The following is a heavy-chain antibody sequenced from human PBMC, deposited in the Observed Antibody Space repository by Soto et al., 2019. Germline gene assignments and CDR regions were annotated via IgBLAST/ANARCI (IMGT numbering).Heavy chain of an antibody. CDR3: ASLEWESSGYADY. CDR2: IKRDGSEK. CDR1: GFTFGSNW. Sequence: GGSLRLSCAASGFTFGSNWMSWVRQAPGKGLEWVANIKRDGSEKYYVDSAKGRFTISRDNAKNTLYLQMNSLRADDTAVYYCASLEWESSGYADYWGQGTQVTVSS. V-gene: IGHV3-7*03. D-gene: IGHD5-12*01. J-gene: IGHJ4*02.